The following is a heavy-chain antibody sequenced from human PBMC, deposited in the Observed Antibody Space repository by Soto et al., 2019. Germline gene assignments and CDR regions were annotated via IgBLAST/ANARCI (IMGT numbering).Heavy chain of an antibody. CDR1: GLTFSTYW. Sequence: GGSLRLSCGASGLTFSTYWMSWVRQAPGKGLEWVANIKQDGSETYYVDSVKGRFTISRDNAKNSLYLQMNSLRAEDTAVYFCARAKQLSYYFYMDVWGKGTTVTVSS. J-gene: IGHJ6*03. CDR2: IKQDGSET. CDR3: ARAKQLSYYFYMDV. D-gene: IGHD6-6*01. V-gene: IGHV3-7*01.